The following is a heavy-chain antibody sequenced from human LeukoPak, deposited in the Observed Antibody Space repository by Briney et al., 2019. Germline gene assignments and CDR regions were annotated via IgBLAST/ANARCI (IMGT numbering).Heavy chain of an antibody. CDR1: GGTFSSYA. D-gene: IGHD3-10*01. J-gene: IGHJ5*02. Sequence: SVKVSCKASGGTFSSYAISWVRQAPGQGLEWMGRIIPILGIANYAQKFQGRVTITADKSTSTAYMELSSLRSEDTAVYYCATVVRGVLLNDIWFDPWGQGTLVTVSS. CDR3: ATVVRGVLLNDIWFDP. CDR2: IIPILGIA. V-gene: IGHV1-69*04.